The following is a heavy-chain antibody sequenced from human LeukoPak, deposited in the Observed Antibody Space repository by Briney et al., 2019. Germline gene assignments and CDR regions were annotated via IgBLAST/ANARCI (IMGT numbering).Heavy chain of an antibody. J-gene: IGHJ4*02. CDR3: VKDLRCSGGSCYSGDY. CDR2: ISSNGGST. V-gene: IGHV3-64D*09. Sequence: GGSLRLSCSASGFTFSSYAMHWVRQAPGKGLEYVSAISSNGGSTYYADSVKGRFTISRDNSKNTLYLQMSSLRAEDTAVYCCVKDLRCSGGSCYSGDYWGQGTLVTVSS. D-gene: IGHD2-15*01. CDR1: GFTFSSYA.